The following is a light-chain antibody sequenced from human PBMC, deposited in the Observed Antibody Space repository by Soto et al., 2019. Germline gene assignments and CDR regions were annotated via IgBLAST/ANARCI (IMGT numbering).Light chain of an antibody. CDR2: LAP. V-gene: IGKV2-28*01. J-gene: IGKJ2*01. CDR3: MQAVQTPYS. Sequence: DIVMTQSPLSLPVSPGEPASISCRSSQSLLHRNGYSSLDWYLQKPGQSPRLLIYLAPTRASGVPDKFSASGSGTVFTLKISRVEAEDVEIYYCMQAVQTPYSFGQGTKLEI. CDR1: QSLLHRNGYSS.